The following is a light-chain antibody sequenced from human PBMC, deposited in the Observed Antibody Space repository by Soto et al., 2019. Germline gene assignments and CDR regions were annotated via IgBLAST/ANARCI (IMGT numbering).Light chain of an antibody. Sequence: EIVMTQSPTILSVSPGERATLSCRASQSVGSNLAWYQQKPGQAPRLLIYGVYTRAPGIPARFSGSGSGTEFTLTISSLQSEDFAVYYCQQYNNWPQTFGQGTKV. CDR2: GVY. CDR1: QSVGSN. CDR3: QQYNNWPQT. V-gene: IGKV3D-15*01. J-gene: IGKJ1*01.